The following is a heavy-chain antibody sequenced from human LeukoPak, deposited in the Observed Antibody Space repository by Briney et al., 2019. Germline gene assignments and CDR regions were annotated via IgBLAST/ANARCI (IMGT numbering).Heavy chain of an antibody. D-gene: IGHD4-17*01. CDR1: GFTFSSYS. CDR3: ARVPFYGDYPGYFQH. CDR2: ISSSSSTI. J-gene: IGHJ1*01. Sequence: GGSLRLSCAASGFTFSSYSMNWVRQAPGKGLEWVSYISSSSSTIYYADSVKGRFTISRDNAKNSLYLQMNSLRAEDTAVYYCARVPFYGDYPGYFQHWGQGTLVTVSS. V-gene: IGHV3-48*01.